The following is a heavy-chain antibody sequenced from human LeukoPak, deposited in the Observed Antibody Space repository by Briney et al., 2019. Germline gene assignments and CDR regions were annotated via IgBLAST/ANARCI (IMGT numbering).Heavy chain of an antibody. J-gene: IGHJ3*02. CDR1: GGSISSYY. CDR2: IYYSGST. V-gene: IGHV4-59*08. CDR3: ARHKWELDAFDI. Sequence: SETLSLTCTVSGGSISSYYWSWIRQPPGKGLEWIGYIYYSGSTNYNPSLKSRVTISVDTSKNQFSLKLSSVTAADTALYYCARHKWELDAFDIWGQGTMVTVSS. D-gene: IGHD1-26*01.